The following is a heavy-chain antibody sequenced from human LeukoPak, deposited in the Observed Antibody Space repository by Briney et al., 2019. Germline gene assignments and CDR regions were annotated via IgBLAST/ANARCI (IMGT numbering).Heavy chain of an antibody. D-gene: IGHD2-15*01. CDR2: ISIDGSNE. CDR1: GFTFSNYA. J-gene: IGHJ3*01. Sequence: PGRSLRLSCAASGFTFSNYAMHWVRQAPGKGLEWVAVISIDGSNEYYADSVKGRFTISRDNSKNTLYVQMNSLRPEDTAVYYCVRVAWGYCSSGSCPWGAFDVWGQGTMVTGSS. V-gene: IGHV3-30*04. CDR3: VRVAWGYCSSGSCPWGAFDV.